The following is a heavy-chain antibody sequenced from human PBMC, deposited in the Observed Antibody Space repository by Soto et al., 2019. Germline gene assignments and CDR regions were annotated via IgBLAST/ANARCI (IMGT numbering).Heavy chain of an antibody. V-gene: IGHV2-70*01. CDR1: GFSLSTSGMC. CDR3: AREFEYSSSSSYYYYGMDNGYFDY. D-gene: IGHD6-6*01. CDR2: IDWDDDK. Sequence: SGPTLVNPTQTLTLTCTFSGFSLSTSGMCVSWIRQPPGKALEWLALIDWDDDKYYSTSLKTRLTISKDTSKNQVVLTMTNMDPVDTATYYCAREFEYSSSSSYYYYGMDNGYFDYWGRGALVTVSS. J-gene: IGHJ4*02.